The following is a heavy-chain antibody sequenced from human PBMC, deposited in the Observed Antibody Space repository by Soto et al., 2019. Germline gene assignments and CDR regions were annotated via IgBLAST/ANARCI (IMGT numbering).Heavy chain of an antibody. D-gene: IGHD4-17*01. J-gene: IGHJ4*02. CDR3: AHSLAASHYGDDEPINSFAY. V-gene: IGHV2-5*02. Sequence: QITLKESGPTLVKPTQTLTLTCTFSGFSLSTSGVGVGWIRQPPGKALEWLALIYWDDDKRYSPSLKSRLTSTKDTPKNPVVLTMTNMDPVDTATYYCAHSLAASHYGDDEPINSFAYWGQGTLVTVSS. CDR2: IYWDDDK. CDR1: GFSLSTSGVG.